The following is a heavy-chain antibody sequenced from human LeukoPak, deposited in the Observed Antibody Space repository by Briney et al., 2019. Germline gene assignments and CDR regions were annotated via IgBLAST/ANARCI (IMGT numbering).Heavy chain of an antibody. CDR3: AREGSGWYAHYYGMDV. V-gene: IGHV3-30*03. Sequence: GGSLRLSCAASGFTFSSYGMHWARQAPGKGLEWVAVISYDGSNKYYADSVKGRFTISRDNAKNSLYLQMNSLRAEDTAVYYCAREGSGWYAHYYGMDVWGQGTTVTVSS. J-gene: IGHJ6*02. D-gene: IGHD6-19*01. CDR1: GFTFSSYG. CDR2: ISYDGSNK.